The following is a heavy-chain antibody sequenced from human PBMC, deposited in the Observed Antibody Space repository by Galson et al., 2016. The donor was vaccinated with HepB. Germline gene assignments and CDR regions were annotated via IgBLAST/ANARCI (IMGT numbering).Heavy chain of an antibody. CDR2: IWYDGTNK. D-gene: IGHD2-15*01. Sequence: SLRLSCAASGFSFSSYGMHWVRQAPGKGLEWVALIWYDGTNKYYADSVKGRFTISRDNSKNTLYLQMNSLRAEDTAVYYCARARRPVVVAATHIMGTTLGDAFAIWGQGAMVTVSS. CDR1: GFSFSSYG. CDR3: ARARRPVVVAATHIMGTTLGDAFAI. J-gene: IGHJ3*02. V-gene: IGHV3-33*01.